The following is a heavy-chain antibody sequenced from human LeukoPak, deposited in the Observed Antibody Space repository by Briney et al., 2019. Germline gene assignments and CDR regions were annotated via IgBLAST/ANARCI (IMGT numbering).Heavy chain of an antibody. CDR1: GGPISIPF. CDR3: ARHSYYDSSGYRFDY. Sequence: SDPLSLIRPVTGGPISIPFWIWTPPPPGRALEWIGYIYYSGYTSYNPSLKSRVTISVVTSKNQFSLKLSSVTAADTAVYYCARHSYYDSSGYRFDYWGQGTLVTVSS. J-gene: IGHJ4*02. D-gene: IGHD3-22*01. V-gene: IGHV4-59*08. CDR2: IYYSGYT.